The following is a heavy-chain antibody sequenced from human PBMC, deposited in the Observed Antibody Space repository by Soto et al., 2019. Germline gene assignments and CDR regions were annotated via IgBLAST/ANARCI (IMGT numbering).Heavy chain of an antibody. J-gene: IGHJ5*02. D-gene: IGHD2-21*02. CDR1: GFTFTSSA. CDR3: AADPDDSNWFDP. CDR2: IVVGSGNT. Sequence: QMQLVQSGPEVKKPGTSVKVSCKASGFTFTSSAVQWVRQARGQRLEWIGWIVVGSGNTNYAQKFQERVTITRDMSTSTAYMELSSLRSEDTAVYYCAADPDDSNWFDPWGQGTLVTVSS. V-gene: IGHV1-58*01.